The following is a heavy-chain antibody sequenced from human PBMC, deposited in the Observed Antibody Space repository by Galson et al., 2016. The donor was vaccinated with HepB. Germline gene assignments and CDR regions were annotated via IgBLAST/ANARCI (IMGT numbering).Heavy chain of an antibody. D-gene: IGHD1-14*01. V-gene: IGHV3-48*02. CDR1: GFTFSTYT. CDR2: IRSSSSTI. CDR3: ARAPDVPSGRRGGILDM. Sequence: SLRLSCAASGFTFSTYTMNWVRQAPGKGLEWVSYIRSSSSTIYYVDSVTGRFTISRDNSKNSLYLQMNSLRDEDTAVYFCARAPDVPSGRRGGILDMWCQGTVVTVS. J-gene: IGHJ3*02.